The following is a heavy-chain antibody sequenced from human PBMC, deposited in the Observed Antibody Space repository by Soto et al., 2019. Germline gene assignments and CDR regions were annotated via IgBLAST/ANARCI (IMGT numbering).Heavy chain of an antibody. CDR1: GFTFSSYG. CDR2: ISYDGSNK. CDR3: AKDWLSQQLVPFPNWFDP. V-gene: IGHV3-30*18. Sequence: GGSLRLSCAASGFTFSSYGMHWVRQAPGKGLEWVAVISYDGSNKYYADSVKGRFTISRDNSKNTLYLQMNSLRAEDTAVYYCAKDWLSQQLVPFPNWFDPWGQGTLVTVSS. J-gene: IGHJ5*02. D-gene: IGHD6-13*01.